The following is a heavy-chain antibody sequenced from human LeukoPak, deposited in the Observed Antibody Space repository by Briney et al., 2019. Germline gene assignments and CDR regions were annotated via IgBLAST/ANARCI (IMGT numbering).Heavy chain of an antibody. D-gene: IGHD1-26*01. J-gene: IGHJ4*02. CDR1: GGSISSYY. Sequence: SETLSLTCNVAGGSISSYYWSWIRKPPGKGPEWIGYIYYSGSTDYSPSVKSRVTISVDTSKNQFSLKLSSLTAADTAVYYCAGHTGTYYDFDSWGQGTLVTVSS. CDR2: IYYSGST. V-gene: IGHV4-59*08. CDR3: AGHTGTYYDFDS.